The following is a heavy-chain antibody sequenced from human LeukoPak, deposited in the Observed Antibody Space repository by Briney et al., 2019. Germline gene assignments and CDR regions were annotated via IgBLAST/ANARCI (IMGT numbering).Heavy chain of an antibody. J-gene: IGHJ5*02. CDR2: IYYSGST. CDR3: ARHPFVVVPAATGFDP. V-gene: IGHV4-39*01. D-gene: IGHD2-2*01. CDR1: GGSISSSSYY. Sequence: SETLSLTCTVSGGSISSSSYYWGWIRQPLGKGLEWIGSIYYSGSTYYNPSLKSRVTISVDTTKNRFSLELTSVTAADTSVYYCARHPFVVVPAATGFDPWGQGTLVTVSS.